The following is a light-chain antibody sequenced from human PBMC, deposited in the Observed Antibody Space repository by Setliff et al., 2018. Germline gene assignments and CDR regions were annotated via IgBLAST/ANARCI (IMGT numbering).Light chain of an antibody. CDR2: GVS. Sequence: QSALTQPASVSGSPGQSITISCSGTSSDVGSYDLVSWYQQHPGKAPKLIIYGVSDRLSGVSSRFSGSKSGNTAYLTISGLQTEDEAEYYCNAYASDTTYVFGSGTKVTVL. J-gene: IGLJ1*01. V-gene: IGLV2-14*03. CDR3: NAYASDTTYV. CDR1: SSDVGSYDL.